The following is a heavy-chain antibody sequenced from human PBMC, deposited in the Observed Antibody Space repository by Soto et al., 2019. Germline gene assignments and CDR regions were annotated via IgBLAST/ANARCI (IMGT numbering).Heavy chain of an antibody. CDR2: IMTIFRTP. V-gene: IGHV1-69*12. CDR1: GGTFRNSA. Sequence: QVQLEQSGAEVKKPGSSVKVSCRASGGTFRNSAISWVRQAPGQGLEWMGGIMTIFRTPDYAQKFQGRVTITADESTNTAYMELSGLRSDDTAVYYCARDNDRPQLGGNYYYILDVWGHGTTVTVSS. CDR3: ARDNDRPQLGGNYYYILDV. D-gene: IGHD1-1*01. J-gene: IGHJ6*02.